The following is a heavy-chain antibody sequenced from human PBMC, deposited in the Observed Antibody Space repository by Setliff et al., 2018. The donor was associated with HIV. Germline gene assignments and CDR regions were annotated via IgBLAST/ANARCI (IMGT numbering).Heavy chain of an antibody. D-gene: IGHD2-2*01. Sequence: SETLSLTCTVSGGSISIHPFYWGWIRQPPGKGLGWIGSIHYGGTTYSNPSLRSRVAFSVDTSKNQFSLQLSSVTAADMAVYYCARTRDCSSSGCFYHAFDMWGQGTMVTVSS. CDR2: IHYGGTT. CDR3: ARTRDCSSSGCFYHAFDM. V-gene: IGHV4-39*01. J-gene: IGHJ3*02. CDR1: GGSISIHPFY.